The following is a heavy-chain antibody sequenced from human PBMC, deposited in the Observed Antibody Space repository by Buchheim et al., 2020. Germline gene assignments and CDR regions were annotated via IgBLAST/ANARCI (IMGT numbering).Heavy chain of an antibody. CDR3: ARGLTGGLSPFDP. CDR2: VSYSGST. V-gene: IGHV4-59*02. J-gene: IGHJ5*02. D-gene: IGHD2-8*02. CDR1: GGSVNGYF. Sequence: QVQLQESGPGLVKPSETLSLTCNVSGGSVNGYFWSWIRQPPGKGLECIGCVSYSGSTHYNPSLERRFTISVDTSKNQFSLKLTYVTAADTAVYDCARGLTGGLSPFDPWGQGTL.